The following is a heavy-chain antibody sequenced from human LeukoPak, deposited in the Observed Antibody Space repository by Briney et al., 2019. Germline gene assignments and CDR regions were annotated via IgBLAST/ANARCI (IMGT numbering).Heavy chain of an antibody. D-gene: IGHD2-15*01. V-gene: IGHV3-23*01. Sequence: GGSLRLSCAASGFTFSSYAMSWVRQAPRKGLDWVSVIFGSGGSTYYADSVKGRFTISRDNSKNTLYLQMSSLRAEDTAVYFCVRGYSFGPYGMDVWGQGTTVTVSS. CDR2: IFGSGGST. CDR3: VRGYSFGPYGMDV. J-gene: IGHJ6*02. CDR1: GFTFSSYA.